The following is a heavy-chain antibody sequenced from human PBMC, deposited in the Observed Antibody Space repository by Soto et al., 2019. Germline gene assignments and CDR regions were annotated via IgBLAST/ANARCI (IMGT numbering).Heavy chain of an antibody. CDR3: ARSGIAVAGNWFDP. D-gene: IGHD6-19*01. Sequence: ASETLSLTCTVSGGSISGSSYYWGWIRQPPGKGLEWIGSIYYSGSTYYNPSLKSRVTISVDTSKNQFSLKLSSVTAADTAVYYCARSGIAVAGNWFDPWGQGTLVTVSS. CDR1: GGSISGSSYY. V-gene: IGHV4-39*01. CDR2: IYYSGST. J-gene: IGHJ5*02.